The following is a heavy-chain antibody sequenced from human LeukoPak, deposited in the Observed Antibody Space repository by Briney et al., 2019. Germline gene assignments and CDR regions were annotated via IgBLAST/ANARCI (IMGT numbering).Heavy chain of an antibody. CDR1: GFTFSSYS. CDR2: ISNSSSTI. J-gene: IGHJ1*01. D-gene: IGHD3-22*01. Sequence: PGGSLRLSCAASGFTFSSYSMNWVRQAPGKGLEWVSYISNSSSTIYYADSVKGRFTISRDNAKNSLYLQMNSLRDEDTAVYYCARDRYFDSSGYYLPYFQHWGQGTLVTVSS. V-gene: IGHV3-48*02. CDR3: ARDRYFDSSGYYLPYFQH.